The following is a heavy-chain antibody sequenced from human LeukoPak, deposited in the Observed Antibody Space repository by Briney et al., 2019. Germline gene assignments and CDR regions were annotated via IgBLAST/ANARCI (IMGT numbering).Heavy chain of an antibody. V-gene: IGHV4-38-2*01. CDR3: ARQGGDYFDY. Sequence: SETLSLTCAVSGYSISSGYYWGWIRQPPGKGLEWIGSIYHGGSTYYNPSLKSRVTISVDTSKNQFSLKLSSVTAADTAVYYCARQGGDYFDYWGQGTLVTVSS. CDR1: GYSISSGYY. CDR2: IYHGGST. J-gene: IGHJ4*02. D-gene: IGHD1-26*01.